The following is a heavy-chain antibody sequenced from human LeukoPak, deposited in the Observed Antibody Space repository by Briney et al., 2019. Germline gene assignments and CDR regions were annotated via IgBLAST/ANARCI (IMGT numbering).Heavy chain of an antibody. J-gene: IGHJ3*02. V-gene: IGHV3-23*01. CDR2: IRGSGGST. CDR3: ARGWLKYDSSGYYHEAVAFDI. Sequence: PGGSLRLSCAASGFTFRIYAMTWVRQSPGKGLEWVSAIRGSGGSTYYADSVKGRFTISRDNSKNTLYLQMNSLRAEDTAVYYCARGWLKYDSSGYYHEAVAFDIWGQGTMVTVSS. CDR1: GFTFRIYA. D-gene: IGHD3-22*01.